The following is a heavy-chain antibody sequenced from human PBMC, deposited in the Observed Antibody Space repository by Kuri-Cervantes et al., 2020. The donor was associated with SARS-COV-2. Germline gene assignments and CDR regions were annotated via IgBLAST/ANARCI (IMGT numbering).Heavy chain of an antibody. V-gene: IGHV3-30-3*01. CDR3: ARLSNYYYYYMDV. J-gene: IGHJ6*03. CDR2: ISYDGSNK. Sequence: GGSLRLSCEVSGFLFSASAIHWVRQAPGKGLEWVAVISYDGSNKYYADSVKGRFTISRDNSKNTLYLQMNSLRAEDTAVYYCARLSNYYYYYMDVWGKGTTVTVSS. CDR1: GFLFSASA. D-gene: IGHD3-22*01.